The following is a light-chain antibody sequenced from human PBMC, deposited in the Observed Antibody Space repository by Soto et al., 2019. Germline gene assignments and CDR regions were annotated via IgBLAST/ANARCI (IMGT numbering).Light chain of an antibody. Sequence: QSVLTQPPSASATPGQRVTISCSGSSSNIGSDFVFWYQQLPGTALKLLIYRNNQRPSGVPDRFSGSKSGTSASLAISGLRSEDEADYYCAAWDHSLSGWMIGGGTKVTVL. V-gene: IGLV1-47*01. J-gene: IGLJ3*02. CDR1: SSNIGSDF. CDR2: RNN. CDR3: AAWDHSLSGWM.